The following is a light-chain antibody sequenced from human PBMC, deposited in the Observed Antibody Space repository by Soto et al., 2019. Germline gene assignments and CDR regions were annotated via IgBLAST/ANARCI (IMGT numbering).Light chain of an antibody. CDR2: CAS. CDR1: QSVRSD. V-gene: IGKV3-15*01. Sequence: PPPLFVLSGERSPLSCRASQSVRSDLGWYQQKPGQAPRLLIYCASTRDSGIPARFSGSGSGTEFSLTISSLQSEDSAIYYCLQYNTWPGTFGQGTKVDI. J-gene: IGKJ1*01. CDR3: LQYNTWPGT.